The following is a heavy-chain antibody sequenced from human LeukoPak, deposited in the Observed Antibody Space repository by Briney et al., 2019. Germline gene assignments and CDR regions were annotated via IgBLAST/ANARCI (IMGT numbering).Heavy chain of an antibody. V-gene: IGHV4-61*02. CDR2: IYTSGGT. CDR3: AREGKQLVHDFDY. J-gene: IGHJ4*02. Sequence: PSQTLSLTCTVSGGSISSGSYYWSWIRQPAGKGLEWIGRIYTSGGTNYNPSLKSRVTISVDTSKNQFSLKLSSVTAADTAVYYCAREGKQLVHDFDYWGQGTLVTVSS. D-gene: IGHD6-6*01. CDR1: GGSISSGSYY.